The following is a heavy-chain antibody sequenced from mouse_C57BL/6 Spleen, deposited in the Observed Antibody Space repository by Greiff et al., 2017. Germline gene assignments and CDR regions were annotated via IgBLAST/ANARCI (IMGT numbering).Heavy chain of an antibody. J-gene: IGHJ1*03. D-gene: IGHD1-1*01. CDR1: GYTFTSYW. V-gene: IGHV1-64*01. CDR2: IHPNSGST. CDR3: AYYYGSSYWYFDV. Sequence: QVQLQQPGAELVKPGASVKLSCKASGYTFTSYWMHWVKQRPGQGLEWIGMIHPNSGSTNYNEKFKSKATLTVDKSSSPAYMQLSSLTSEDSAVYYCAYYYGSSYWYFDVWGTGTTVTVSS.